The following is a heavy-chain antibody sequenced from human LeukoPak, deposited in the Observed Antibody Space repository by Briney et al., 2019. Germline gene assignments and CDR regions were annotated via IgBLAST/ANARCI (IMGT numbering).Heavy chain of an antibody. D-gene: IGHD2-2*01. V-gene: IGHV1-18*01. CDR1: GYTFTNYG. J-gene: IGHJ6*03. Sequence: ASVKVSCKTSGYTFTNYGINWVRQAPGQGLEWMGRISADDGNTNYAQNLQGRLTMTTDTSTSTAYMELRSLRSDDTAAYYCAKDGEGQLPTGYYDYMDVWGKGTTVTVSS. CDR3: AKDGEGQLPTGYYDYMDV. CDR2: ISADDGNT.